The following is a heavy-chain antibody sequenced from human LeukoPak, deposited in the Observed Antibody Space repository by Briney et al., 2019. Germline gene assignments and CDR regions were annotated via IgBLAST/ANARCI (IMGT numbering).Heavy chain of an antibody. CDR1: GGSISSSSYY. CDR2: IYYSGST. CDR3: ARRGSGYYYDDAFDI. J-gene: IGHJ3*02. V-gene: IGHV4-39*07. D-gene: IGHD3-22*01. Sequence: SETLSLTCTVSGGSISSSSYYWGWIRQPPGKGLEWIGSIYYSGSTYYNPSLKSRVTISVDTSKNQFSLKLSSVTAADTAVYYCARRGSGYYYDDAFDIWGQGTMVTVSS.